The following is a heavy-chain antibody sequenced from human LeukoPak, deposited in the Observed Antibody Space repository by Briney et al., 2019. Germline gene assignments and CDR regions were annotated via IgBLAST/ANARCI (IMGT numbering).Heavy chain of an antibody. V-gene: IGHV4-39*01. Sequence: PSETLSLTCTVSGGSISSSSYYWGWIRQPPGKGLEWIGSIYYSGSTYYNPSLKSRVTISVDTSKNQFSLKLSSVTAADTAVYYCARASRLRTLLFDYWGQGTLVTVSS. CDR3: ARASRLRTLLFDY. J-gene: IGHJ4*02. D-gene: IGHD5-12*01. CDR2: IYYSGST. CDR1: GGSISSSSYY.